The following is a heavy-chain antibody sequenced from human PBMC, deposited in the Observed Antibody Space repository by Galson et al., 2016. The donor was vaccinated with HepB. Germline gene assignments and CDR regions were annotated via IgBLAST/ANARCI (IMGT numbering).Heavy chain of an antibody. Sequence: LSCAASGFSVSGKYMSWARQAPGKGLEWVSAIFSGDATYYRDSVKGRFTISRDTSKNTLYLQMNNLRAEDTAIYYCEGYSDPFDIWGQGTMVTVSS. CDR3: EGYSDPFDI. CDR2: IFSGDAT. CDR1: GFSVSGKY. D-gene: IGHD3-22*01. J-gene: IGHJ3*02. V-gene: IGHV3-53*01.